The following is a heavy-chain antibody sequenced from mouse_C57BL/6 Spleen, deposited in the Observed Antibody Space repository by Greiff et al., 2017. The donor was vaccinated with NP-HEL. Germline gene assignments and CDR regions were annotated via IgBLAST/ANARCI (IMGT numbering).Heavy chain of an antibody. CDR1: GFSLTSYA. Sequence: VQGVESGPGLVAPSQSLSITCTVSGFSLTSYAISWVRQPPGKGLEWLGVIWTGGGTNYNSALKSRLSISKDNSKSQVFLKMNSLQTEDTARYYCARNGDDGYYGGGAMDYWGQGTSVTVSS. J-gene: IGHJ4*01. CDR3: ARNGDDGYYGGGAMDY. CDR2: IWTGGGT. D-gene: IGHD2-3*01. V-gene: IGHV2-9-1*01.